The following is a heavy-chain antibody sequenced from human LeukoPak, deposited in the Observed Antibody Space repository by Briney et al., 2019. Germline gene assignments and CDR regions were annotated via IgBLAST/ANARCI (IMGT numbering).Heavy chain of an antibody. D-gene: IGHD2-21*01. CDR1: GYTFTGYA. CDR3: AKGPYCGGDCYGDAFDI. V-gene: IGHV1-69*13. Sequence: SVKVSCKASGYTFTGYAMNWVRQAPGQGLEWMGGIIPIFGTANYAQKFQGRVTITADESTSTAYMELSSLRSEDTAVYYCAKGPYCGGDCYGDAFDIWGQGTMVTVSS. J-gene: IGHJ3*02. CDR2: IIPIFGTA.